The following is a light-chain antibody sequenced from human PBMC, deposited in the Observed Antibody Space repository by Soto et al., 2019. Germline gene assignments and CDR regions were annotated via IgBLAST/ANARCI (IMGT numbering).Light chain of an antibody. CDR3: CSYAGSSTSV. CDR2: EGS. V-gene: IGLV2-23*01. Sequence: QSVLTQPASVSGSPGQSITISCTGTSSDVVSYNLVSWYQQHPGKAPKLMIYEGSKRPSGVSKRFSGSKSGNTASLTISGLQAEDEADYYCCSYAGSSTSVFGGGTKVTVL. CDR1: SSDVVSYNL. J-gene: IGLJ2*01.